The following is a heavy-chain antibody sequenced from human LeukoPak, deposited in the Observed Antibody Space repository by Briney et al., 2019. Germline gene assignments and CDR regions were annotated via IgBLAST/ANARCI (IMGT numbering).Heavy chain of an antibody. Sequence: KASETLSLTCAVYGGSFSGYYWSWIRQPPGKGLEWIGEINHSGSTNYNPSLKSRVTISVDTSKNQFSLKLSSVTAADTAVYYCARPRRYYGSGSPYYFDYWGQGTLVTVSS. J-gene: IGHJ4*02. D-gene: IGHD3-10*01. CDR2: INHSGST. CDR3: ARPRRYYGSGSPYYFDY. V-gene: IGHV4-34*01. CDR1: GGSFSGYY.